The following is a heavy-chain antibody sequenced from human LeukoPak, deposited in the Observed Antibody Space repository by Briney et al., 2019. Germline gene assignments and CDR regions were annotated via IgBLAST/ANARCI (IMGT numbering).Heavy chain of an antibody. V-gene: IGHV4-38-2*02. CDR1: GYSISSGYY. CDR3: ARLRV. CDR2: IFYTGST. Sequence: SETLSLTCTVSGYSISSGYYWGWIRQPPGEGLEWIGSIFYTGSTHFNPFLKSRVTISVDTSKNQFSLKLSSVTAADTAVYYCARLRVWGQGTLVTVSS. J-gene: IGHJ4*02.